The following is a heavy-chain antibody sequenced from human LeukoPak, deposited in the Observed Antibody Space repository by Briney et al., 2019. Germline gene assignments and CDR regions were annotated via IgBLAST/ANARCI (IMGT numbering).Heavy chain of an antibody. J-gene: IGHJ4*02. D-gene: IGHD3-22*01. CDR1: GFTFSSYS. CDR2: ISTRGGGI. Sequence: GGSLRLSCAASGFTFSSYSINWVRQAPGKGLEWVSGISTRGGGIYYAESVKGRFTISRDNSKNTLYLQMKSLRAEDTAVYYCAKDGFDYYDSSGYYYFDDWGQGTLVTVSS. V-gene: IGHV3-23*01. CDR3: AKDGFDYYDSSGYYYFDD.